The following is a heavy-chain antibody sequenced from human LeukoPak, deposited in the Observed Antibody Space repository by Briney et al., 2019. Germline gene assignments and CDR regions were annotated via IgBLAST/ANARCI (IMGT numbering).Heavy chain of an antibody. J-gene: IGHJ4*02. D-gene: IGHD3-10*01. CDR1: GFTVSSTY. V-gene: IGHV3-66*01. CDR3: AKEDYYGSGSYYQPGKYYFDY. CDR2: TYSGGST. Sequence: PGGSLRLSCIASGFTVSSTYMSWVRQAPGKGLEWVSVTYSGGSTYYADSVKGRCTISRDNSKNTLYLQMNSLRAEDTAVYYCAKEDYYGSGSYYQPGKYYFDYWGQGTLVTVSS.